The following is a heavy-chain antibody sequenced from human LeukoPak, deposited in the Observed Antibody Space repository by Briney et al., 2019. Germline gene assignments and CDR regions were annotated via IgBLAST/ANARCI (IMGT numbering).Heavy chain of an antibody. J-gene: IGHJ4*02. Sequence: ASVKVSCRASGYTFTSYGISWVRQAPGQGLEWMGWISAHNGNTNYAQKLQGRVTMTTDTSTSTAYMELRSLRSDDTAVYYCARDYDYVWGSYRYFDYWGQGTLVTVSS. V-gene: IGHV1-18*01. CDR3: ARDYDYVWGSYRYFDY. D-gene: IGHD3-16*02. CDR1: GYTFTSYG. CDR2: ISAHNGNT.